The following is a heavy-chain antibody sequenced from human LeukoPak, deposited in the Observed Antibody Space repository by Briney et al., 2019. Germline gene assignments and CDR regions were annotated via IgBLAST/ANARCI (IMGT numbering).Heavy chain of an antibody. CDR3: AKGGATVIDY. J-gene: IGHJ4*02. CDR2: IKCDGIST. Sequence: GGSLRLSCAASGFTFSNYWMHWVRQAPGQGLVWVSRIKCDGISTTAADSVKGRFTISRDNAKNTQYLQMNSRRAEDTAVYYCAKGGATVIDYWGQGTLVTVSS. D-gene: IGHD4-17*01. V-gene: IGHV3-74*01. CDR1: GFTFSNYW.